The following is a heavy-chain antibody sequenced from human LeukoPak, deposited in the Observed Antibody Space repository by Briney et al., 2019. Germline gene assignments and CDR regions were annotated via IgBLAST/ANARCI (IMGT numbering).Heavy chain of an antibody. V-gene: IGHV3-21*01. CDR3: ASGGYYDFWSGPGY. J-gene: IGHJ4*02. CDR1: GFTFSSYD. CDR2: ISSSSSYI. Sequence: PGGSLRLSCAASGFTFSSYDMNWVRQAPGKGLEWVSSISSSSSYIYYADSVKGRFTISRDNAKNSLYLQMNSLRAEDTAVYYCASGGYYDFWSGPGYWGQGTLVTVSS. D-gene: IGHD3-3*01.